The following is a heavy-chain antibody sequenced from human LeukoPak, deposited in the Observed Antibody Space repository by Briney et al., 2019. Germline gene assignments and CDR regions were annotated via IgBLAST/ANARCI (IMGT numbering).Heavy chain of an antibody. CDR2: IYSGGST. CDR1: GFTVSSNY. CDR3: ARRGYGDYAPFDY. V-gene: IGHV3-66*04. D-gene: IGHD4-17*01. Sequence: PGRSLRLSCAVSGFTVSSNYMSWVRQAPGKGLEWVSIIYSGGSTYYADSVKGRFTISRDNSKNTLYLQMNSLRAEDTAVYYCARRGYGDYAPFDYWGQGTLVTVSS. J-gene: IGHJ4*02.